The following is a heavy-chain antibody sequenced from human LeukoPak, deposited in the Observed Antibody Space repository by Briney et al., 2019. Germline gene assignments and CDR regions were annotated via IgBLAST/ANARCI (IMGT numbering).Heavy chain of an antibody. D-gene: IGHD2-21*01. CDR1: GFTFSSYS. CDR3: AREPTSLIL. J-gene: IGHJ1*01. V-gene: IGHV3-21*01. CDR2: ISSSSTYI. Sequence: GGSLRLSCAASGFTFSSYSMNWVRQTPGKGLEWVSSISSSSTYIYYVDSVKGRFTISRDNAKNSLYLQMNSLRAEDTAVYYCAREPTSLILWGQGTLVTVSS.